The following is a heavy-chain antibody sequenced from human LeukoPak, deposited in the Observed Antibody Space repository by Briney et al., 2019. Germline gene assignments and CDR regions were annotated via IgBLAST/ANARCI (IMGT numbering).Heavy chain of an antibody. D-gene: IGHD3-22*01. J-gene: IGHJ3*02. Sequence: GGSLRLSCAAAGFTFSDYGMNWVRQAPGRGLEGVSGISGSGSSTYYADSVKGGLTISRDNSKNTLYLQMNSLRVEDTAVYYCAKSLKCDDSSGDDALDIWGQGTMVTVSS. CDR3: AKSLKCDDSSGDDALDI. V-gene: IGHV3-23*01. CDR1: GFTFSDYG. CDR2: ISGSGSST.